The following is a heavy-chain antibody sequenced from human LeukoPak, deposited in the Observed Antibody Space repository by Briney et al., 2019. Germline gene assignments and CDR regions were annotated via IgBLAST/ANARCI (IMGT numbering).Heavy chain of an antibody. CDR2: IYYSGST. Sequence: SETLSLTCTVSGGSISSYYWSWIRQPPGKGLEWIGYIYYSGSTNYNPSLKSRVTISVDTSKNQFSLKLSSVTAADTAVYYCARARLGEFDYWGQGTLVTVSS. CDR1: GGSISSYY. J-gene: IGHJ4*02. V-gene: IGHV4-59*12. CDR3: ARARLGEFDY. D-gene: IGHD3-16*01.